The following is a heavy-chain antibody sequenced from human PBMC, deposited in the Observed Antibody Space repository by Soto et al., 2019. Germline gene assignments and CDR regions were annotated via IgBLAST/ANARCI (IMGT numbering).Heavy chain of an antibody. CDR1: GLSFSSYA. J-gene: IGHJ4*02. CDR3: VKDRYVEY. D-gene: IGHD1-1*01. Sequence: GGSLRLSCSASGLSFSSYAMHWVRQAPGKGLEYVSSISSDGVSTYYADSVKGRFTISRDNSKNTVYLQMSSLRAEDTAVYYCVKDRYVEYWGQGTLVTVSS. CDR2: ISSDGVST. V-gene: IGHV3-64D*06.